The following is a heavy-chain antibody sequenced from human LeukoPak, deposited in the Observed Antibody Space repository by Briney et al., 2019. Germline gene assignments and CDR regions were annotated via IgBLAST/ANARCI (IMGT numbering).Heavy chain of an antibody. V-gene: IGHV3-21*01. J-gene: IGHJ4*02. CDR3: AREPTVTTSGY. D-gene: IGHD4-17*01. Sequence: PGGSLRLSCAASGFSFSSYGMTWVRQAPGKGLEWVSSISSRSSSIYYADSLKGRFTISRDDAKNSLYLQMNSLRAEDTAIYFCAREPTVTTSGYWGQGTLVTVSS. CDR1: GFSFSSYG. CDR2: ISSRSSSI.